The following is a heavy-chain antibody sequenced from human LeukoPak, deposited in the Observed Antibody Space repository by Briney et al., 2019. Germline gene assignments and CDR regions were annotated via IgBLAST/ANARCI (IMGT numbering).Heavy chain of an antibody. CDR3: ARGAAYYDFWSGRKPFDY. CDR2: IYYSGST. Sequence: PSETLSLTCTVSGGSISSSSYYWGWIRQPPGKGLEWIGSIYYSGSTYYNPSLKSRVTISVDTSKNQFSLKLSSVTAADTAVYYCARGAAYYDFWSGRKPFDYWGQGTLVTVSS. CDR1: GGSISSSSYY. D-gene: IGHD3-3*01. V-gene: IGHV4-39*07. J-gene: IGHJ4*02.